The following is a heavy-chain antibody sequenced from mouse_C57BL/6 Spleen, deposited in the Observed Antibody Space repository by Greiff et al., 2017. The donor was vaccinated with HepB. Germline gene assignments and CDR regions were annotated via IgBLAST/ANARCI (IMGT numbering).Heavy chain of an antibody. CDR2: IDPSDSET. J-gene: IGHJ1*03. V-gene: IGHV1-52*01. Sequence: VQLQQPGAELVRPGSSVKLSCKASGYTFTSYWMHWVKQRPIQGLEWIGNIDPSDSETHYNQKFKDKATLTVDKSSSTAYMQLSSLTSEDSAVYYCARVYDGYYWYFDVWGTGTTVTVSS. CDR1: GYTFTSYW. CDR3: ARVYDGYYWYFDV. D-gene: IGHD2-3*01.